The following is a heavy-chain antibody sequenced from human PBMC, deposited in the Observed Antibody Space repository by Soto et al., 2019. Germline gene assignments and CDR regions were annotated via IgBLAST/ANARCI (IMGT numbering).Heavy chain of an antibody. J-gene: IGHJ6*02. D-gene: IGHD2-2*01. CDR2: IDGSSATT. V-gene: IGHV3-23*01. CDR1: GFTFSDYA. Sequence: GGSLRLSCAASGFTFSDYAMSWVRQAPGKGLEWVSAIDGSSATTNYADSVKGRFTISRDNSKNTLFLHMSGLRAEDTAVYYCARDRRPSIYSGLAVWGQGTTVTVSS. CDR3: ARDRRPSIYSGLAV.